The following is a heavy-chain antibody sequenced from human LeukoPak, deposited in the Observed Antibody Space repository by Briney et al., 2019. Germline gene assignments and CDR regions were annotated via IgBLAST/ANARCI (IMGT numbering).Heavy chain of an antibody. CDR3: AKDRPPSITIFGVVLDY. V-gene: IGHV3-23*01. J-gene: IGHJ4*02. CDR1: GFTFSSYA. Sequence: PGGSLRLSCAASGFTFSSYAMSWVRQAPGKGLEWVSAISGSGGSTYYADSVKGRFTISRDNSKNTLYLQMNSLRAEDTAVYYCAKDRPPSITIFGVVLDYWGQGTLVTVSS. CDR2: ISGSGGST. D-gene: IGHD3-3*01.